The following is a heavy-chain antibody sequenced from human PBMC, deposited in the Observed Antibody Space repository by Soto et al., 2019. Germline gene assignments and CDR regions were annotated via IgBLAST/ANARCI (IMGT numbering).Heavy chain of an antibody. CDR2: ISGSDGSA. CDR3: VREASGWYSRGSFDF. Sequence: EVQLLESGGGLVRPGGSLRLSCAASGFSFSNYAMNWVRQAPGKGLEWVSVISGSDGSASYADSVQGRFTISRDNSNNTLYLQRNSLRAEDTAIYSCVREASGWYSRGSFDFWGRGTMVTVS. CDR1: GFSFSNYA. J-gene: IGHJ3*01. D-gene: IGHD6-19*01. V-gene: IGHV3-23*01.